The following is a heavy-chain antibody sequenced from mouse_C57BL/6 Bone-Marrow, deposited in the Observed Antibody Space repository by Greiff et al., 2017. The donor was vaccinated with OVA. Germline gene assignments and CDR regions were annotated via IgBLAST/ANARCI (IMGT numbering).Heavy chain of an antibody. CDR3: AILLRYRAWFAY. Sequence: EVKLVESGGGLVKPGGSLKLSCAASGFTFSSYTMSWVRQTPEKRLEWVATISGGGGNTYYPDSVKGRFTISRDNAKNTLYLQMSSLRSEDTALYYCAILLRYRAWFAYWGQGTLVTVSA. D-gene: IGHD1-1*01. J-gene: IGHJ3*01. CDR2: ISGGGGNT. CDR1: GFTFSSYT. V-gene: IGHV5-9*01.